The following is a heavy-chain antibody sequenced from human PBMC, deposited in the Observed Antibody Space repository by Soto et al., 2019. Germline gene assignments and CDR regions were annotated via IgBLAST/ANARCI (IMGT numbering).Heavy chain of an antibody. CDR1: GYSFTSYW. V-gene: IGHV5-51*01. J-gene: IGHJ4*02. CDR2: IYPGDSDT. Sequence: GESLKISCNGSGYSFTSYWIGWVRQMPGKGLEWMGIIYPGDSDTRYSPSFQGQVTISADKSISTAYLQWSSLKASDTAMYYCARPDWGPGIAVAAPRYWGQGTPVTVSS. CDR3: ARPDWGPGIAVAAPRY. D-gene: IGHD6-19*01.